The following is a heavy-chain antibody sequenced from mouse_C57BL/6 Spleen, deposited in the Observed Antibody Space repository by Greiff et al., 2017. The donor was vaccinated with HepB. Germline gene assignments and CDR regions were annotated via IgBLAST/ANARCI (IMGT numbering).Heavy chain of an antibody. CDR1: GFTFSDYG. D-gene: IGHD4-1*01. CDR3: ARHWDGYAMDY. J-gene: IGHJ4*01. CDR2: ISSGSSTI. Sequence: EVKLVESGGGLVKPGGSLKLSCAASGFTFSDYGMHWVRQAPEKGLEWVAYISSGSSTIYYADTVKGRFTISRDNAKNTLFLQMTSLRSEDTAMYYCARHWDGYAMDYWGKGTSVTVSS. V-gene: IGHV5-17*01.